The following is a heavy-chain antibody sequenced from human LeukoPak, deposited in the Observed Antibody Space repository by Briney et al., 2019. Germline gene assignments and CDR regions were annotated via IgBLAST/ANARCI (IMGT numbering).Heavy chain of an antibody. CDR1: GGSFSGYY. CDR3: ARGEKQEGIAVAGTLFDY. D-gene: IGHD6-19*01. CDR2: INHSGST. V-gene: IGHV4-34*01. J-gene: IGHJ4*02. Sequence: SETLSPTCAVYGGSFSGYYWSWIRQPPGKGLEWIGEINHSGSTNYNPSLKSRVTISVDTSKNQFSLKLSSVTAADTAVYYCARGEKQEGIAVAGTLFDYWGQGTLVTVSS.